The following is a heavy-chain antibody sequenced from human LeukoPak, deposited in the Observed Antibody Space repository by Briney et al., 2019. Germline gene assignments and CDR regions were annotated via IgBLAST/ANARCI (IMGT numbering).Heavy chain of an antibody. Sequence: SETLSLTCTVSGGSISSYYWSWIRQPPGKGLEWIGYIYYSGSTNYNPSLKSRVTISVDTSKNQFSLKLSSVTAADTAVYYCARVTIFGVDPYYFDYWGQGTLVTVSS. CDR2: IYYSGST. J-gene: IGHJ4*02. D-gene: IGHD3-3*01. CDR3: ARVTIFGVDPYYFDY. CDR1: GGSISSYY. V-gene: IGHV4-59*01.